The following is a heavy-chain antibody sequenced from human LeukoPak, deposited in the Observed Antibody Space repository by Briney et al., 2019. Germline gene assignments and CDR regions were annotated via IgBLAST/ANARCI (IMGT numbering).Heavy chain of an antibody. D-gene: IGHD4-17*01. CDR2: IYYSGST. V-gene: IGHV4-39*07. Sequence: ETLSLTCTVSGGSISSSSYYWGWIRQPPGKGLEWIGSIYYSGSTYYNPSLKSRVTISVDTSKNQFSLKLSSVTAADTAVYYCARSANYGDYGDLDYWGQGTLVTVSS. J-gene: IGHJ4*02. CDR1: GGSISSSSYY. CDR3: ARSANYGDYGDLDY.